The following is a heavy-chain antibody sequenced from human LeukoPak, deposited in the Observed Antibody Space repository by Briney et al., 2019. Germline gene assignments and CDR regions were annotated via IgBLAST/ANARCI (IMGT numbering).Heavy chain of an antibody. D-gene: IGHD6-13*01. CDR1: GGSISRSSYY. Sequence: PSETLSLTCTVSGGSISRSSYYWGWIRQPPGKGLEWIGSIYYSGSTYYNPSLKSRVTISVDTSKNQFSLKLSSVTAADTAVYYCARLGGGGIAALMDNWFDPWGQGTRVTVSS. V-gene: IGHV4-39*01. J-gene: IGHJ5*02. CDR3: ARLGGGGIAALMDNWFDP. CDR2: IYYSGST.